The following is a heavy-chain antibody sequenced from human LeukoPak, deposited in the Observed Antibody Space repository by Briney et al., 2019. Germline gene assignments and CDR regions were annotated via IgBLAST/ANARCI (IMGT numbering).Heavy chain of an antibody. J-gene: IGHJ4*02. CDR3: AVKYSSGWYDTDY. D-gene: IGHD6-19*01. CDR2: FDPEDGET. Sequence: ASVKVSCKASGYKFTNYGISWVRQAPGQGLEWMGGFDPEDGETIYAQKFQGRVTMTEDTSTDTAYMELSSLRSEDTAVYYCAVKYSSGWYDTDYWGQGTLVTVSS. CDR1: GYKFTNYG. V-gene: IGHV1-24*01.